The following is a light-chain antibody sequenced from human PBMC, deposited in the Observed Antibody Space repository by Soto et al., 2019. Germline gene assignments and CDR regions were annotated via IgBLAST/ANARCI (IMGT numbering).Light chain of an antibody. Sequence: EIVMTQSPATLSVSPGERATLSCRASQSVSSNLAWYQQKPGRAPRLLIYDASNRATGIPARFSGSGSGTEFTLTISSLQSEDFAVYYCQQYNSWPLTFGGGTKVDIK. CDR1: QSVSSN. CDR2: DAS. V-gene: IGKV3D-15*01. J-gene: IGKJ4*01. CDR3: QQYNSWPLT.